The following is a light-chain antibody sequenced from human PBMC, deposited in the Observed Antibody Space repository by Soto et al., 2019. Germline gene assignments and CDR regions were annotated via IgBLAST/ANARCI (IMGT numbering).Light chain of an antibody. CDR1: KSDIGVYDF. V-gene: IGLV2-8*01. Sequence: QSALTQPPSASGSPGQSVTISCTGTKSDIGVYDFVSWYQHHPGKAPRLIIYEAVQRPSGVPDRFSGSKSGNTASLTVSGLQAADEADYFCNSYVGSNTALIGSGTNATVL. CDR3: NSYVGSNTAL. J-gene: IGLJ1*01. CDR2: EAV.